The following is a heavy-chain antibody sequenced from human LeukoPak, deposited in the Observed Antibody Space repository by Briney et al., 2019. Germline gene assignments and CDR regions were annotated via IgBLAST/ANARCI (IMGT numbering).Heavy chain of an antibody. Sequence: SETLSLTCTVSGGSISSSSYYWGWIRQPPGKGLEWIGSIYYSGSANYNPSLKSRVTISVDTSKNQFSLKLSSVTAADTAVYYCARLFRIAARPYYYYYMDVWGKGTTVTVSS. CDR2: IYYSGSA. D-gene: IGHD6-6*01. V-gene: IGHV4-39*07. CDR3: ARLFRIAARPYYYYYMDV. J-gene: IGHJ6*03. CDR1: GGSISSSSYY.